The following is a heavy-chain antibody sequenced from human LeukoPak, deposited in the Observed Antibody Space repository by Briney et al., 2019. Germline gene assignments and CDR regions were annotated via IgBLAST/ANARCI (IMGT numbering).Heavy chain of an antibody. CDR1: GVSISSGGYY. Sequence: PSETLSLTCTVSGVSISSGGYYWRWIRQHPGKGLEWIGYIYYSGSTYYNPSLKSRVTISIDTSKNQFSLKLSSVTAADTAVYYCARAGYDSSGYSTYYFDYWGQGTLVTVSS. D-gene: IGHD3-22*01. CDR2: IYYSGST. CDR3: ARAGYDSSGYSTYYFDY. V-gene: IGHV4-31*03. J-gene: IGHJ4*02.